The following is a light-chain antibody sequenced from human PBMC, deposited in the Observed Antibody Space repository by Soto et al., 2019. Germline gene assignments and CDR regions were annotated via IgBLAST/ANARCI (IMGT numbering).Light chain of an antibody. Sequence: EIVMTQSPATLSVSPGETATLSCRASQSVTYNLAWYPQKPVQGPRLLIYGAFPRATGIPARFSGSGSGPEFTLTISSLQSEDFAVYHCQQYKNWPPLTFGGGTKVEIK. CDR1: QSVTYN. J-gene: IGKJ4*01. CDR2: GAF. V-gene: IGKV3-15*01. CDR3: QQYKNWPPLT.